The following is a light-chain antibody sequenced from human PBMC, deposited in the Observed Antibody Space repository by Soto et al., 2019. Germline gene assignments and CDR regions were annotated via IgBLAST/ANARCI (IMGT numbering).Light chain of an antibody. CDR1: SSDIGGYNL. J-gene: IGLJ2*01. V-gene: IGLV2-23*01. CDR2: EAI. Sequence: QSVLTQPASVSGSPGQSITISCTGTSSDIGGYNLVSWYQQLPGKAPKLMIYEAIKRPSGVSNRFSGSKSGITAFLTISGLQAEDEADYYCCSYAGRTISLVVFGGGTKLTVL. CDR3: CSYAGRTISLVV.